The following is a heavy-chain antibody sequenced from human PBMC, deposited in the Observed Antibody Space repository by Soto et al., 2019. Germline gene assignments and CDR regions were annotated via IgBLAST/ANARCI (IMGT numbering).Heavy chain of an antibody. CDR2: MSPNSGAT. V-gene: IGHV1-8*01. Sequence: QVQLVQSGAEVTKPGASVKVSCKASGYTFTSYDINWVRQATGQGLEWMGWMSPNSGATGYAQKFQGRVTMTRDTSISTAYMELSNLISEDTAMYYCARGVDAGVDVWGQGSTVTVSS. CDR1: GYTFTSYD. J-gene: IGHJ6*02. D-gene: IGHD1-1*01. CDR3: ARGVDAGVDV.